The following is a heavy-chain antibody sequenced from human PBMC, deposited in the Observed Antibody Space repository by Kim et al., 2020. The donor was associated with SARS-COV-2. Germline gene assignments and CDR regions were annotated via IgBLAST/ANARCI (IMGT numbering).Heavy chain of an antibody. J-gene: IGHJ3*01. Sequence: ASVKVSCKASGYIFTDDFIHWVRQAPGQGLESMGWINPHSGDTYFDQKFQGRVTLTGDTSISTAYMEIRSLRSDDTALYFCARAHSSDWYMNAFDVWGQG. CDR1: GYIFTDDF. CDR2: INPHSGDT. CDR3: ARAHSSDWYMNAFDV. V-gene: IGHV1-2*02. D-gene: IGHD6-19*01.